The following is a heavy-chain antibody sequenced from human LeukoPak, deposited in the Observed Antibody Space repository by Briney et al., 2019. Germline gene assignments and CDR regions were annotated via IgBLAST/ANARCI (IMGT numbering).Heavy chain of an antibody. CDR1: GVSISSYY. Sequence: SETLSLTCTVSGVSISSYYWSWIRQPPGKGLEWIGYIYYSGSTNYNPSLKSRVTISVDTSKNQFSLKLSSVTAADTAVYYCARGDYGSLLGAFDYWGQGTLVTASS. V-gene: IGHV4-59*01. CDR3: ARGDYGSLLGAFDY. D-gene: IGHD2-15*01. J-gene: IGHJ4*02. CDR2: IYYSGST.